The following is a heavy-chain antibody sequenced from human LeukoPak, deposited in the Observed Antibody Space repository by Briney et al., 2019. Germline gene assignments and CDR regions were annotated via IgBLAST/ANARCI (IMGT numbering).Heavy chain of an antibody. CDR2: INPNSGGT. D-gene: IGHD3-22*01. V-gene: IGHV1-2*04. CDR1: GYTFTCYY. CDR3: ARSLQSYDSSGYLWEFDY. Sequence: ASVKVSCKASGYTFTCYYMHWVRQAPGQGLEWMEWINPNSGGTNYAQKFQGWVTMTRDTSISTAYMELSRLRSDDTAVYYCARSLQSYDSSGYLWEFDYWGQGTLVTVSS. J-gene: IGHJ4*02.